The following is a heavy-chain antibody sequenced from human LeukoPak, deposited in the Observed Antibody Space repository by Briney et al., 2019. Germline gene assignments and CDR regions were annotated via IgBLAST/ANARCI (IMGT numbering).Heavy chain of an antibody. CDR1: GGSISSSSYY. J-gene: IGHJ4*02. Sequence: SETLSLTCTVSGGSISSSSYYWGWIRQPPGKGLEWIGSIYYSGSTYYNPSLKSRVTISVDTSKNQFSLKLSSVTAADTVVYYCARYEDHFDYWGQGTLVTVSS. V-gene: IGHV4-39*07. CDR2: IYYSGST. D-gene: IGHD2-15*01. CDR3: ARYEDHFDY.